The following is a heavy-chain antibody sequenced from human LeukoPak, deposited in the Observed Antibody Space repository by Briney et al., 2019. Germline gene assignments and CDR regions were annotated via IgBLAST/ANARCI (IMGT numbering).Heavy chain of an antibody. CDR2: ISSSSSYI. Sequence: GGSLRLSCAASGFTFSSYSMNWVRQAPGKGLEWVSSISSSSSYIYYADSVKGRFTISRDNAKNSLYLQMNSLRAEDTAVYYCARDLNYFDSSTLSSIRWGQGTLVTVSS. D-gene: IGHD3-22*01. CDR1: GFTFSSYS. J-gene: IGHJ4*02. V-gene: IGHV3-21*01. CDR3: ARDLNYFDSSTLSSIR.